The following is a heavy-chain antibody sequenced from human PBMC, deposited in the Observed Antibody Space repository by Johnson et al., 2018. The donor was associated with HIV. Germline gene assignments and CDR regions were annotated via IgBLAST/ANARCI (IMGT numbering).Heavy chain of an antibody. J-gene: IGHJ3*02. CDR2: ISGSGRSI. CDR1: GFTVSSNY. D-gene: IGHD5-18*01. Sequence: QVQLVESGGGLVQPGGSLRLSCAASGFTVSSNYMSWIRQTPGKGLEWVSYISGSGRSIYYADSLKGRFSISRDNAKNSLYLQMNSLRAEDTAVYFCARAYSYGYGDTDALDMWGQGTMVTVS. V-gene: IGHV3-11*04. CDR3: ARAYSYGYGDTDALDM.